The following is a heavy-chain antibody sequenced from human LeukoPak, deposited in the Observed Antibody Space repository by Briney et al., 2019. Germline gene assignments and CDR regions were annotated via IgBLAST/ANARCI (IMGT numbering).Heavy chain of an antibody. CDR3: ARVAMATIRARYYYYMDV. Sequence: PGGSLRLSCAASGSTFSSYGMHWVRQAPGKGLEWVAVIWYDGSNKYYADSVKGRFTISRDNSKNTLYLQMNSLRAEDTAVYCCARVAMATIRARYYYYMDVWGKGTTVTVSS. CDR1: GSTFSSYG. D-gene: IGHD5-24*01. V-gene: IGHV3-33*01. J-gene: IGHJ6*03. CDR2: IWYDGSNK.